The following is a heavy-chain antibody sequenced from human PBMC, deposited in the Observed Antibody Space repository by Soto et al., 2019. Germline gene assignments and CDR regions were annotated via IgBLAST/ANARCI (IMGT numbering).Heavy chain of an antibody. J-gene: IGHJ6*02. D-gene: IGHD3-3*01. CDR2: VNPDNGDT. Sequence: ASVKVSCKASGYTFTGNYIHWVRQAPGQGLEWMGWVNPDNGDTASAQKFQGRVTMTSDTSVTTAYMELSRLTSDDTAVYYCARDPRPPSGWLGFWEYGMDVWGQGTKVTVSS. CDR3: ARDPRPPSGWLGFWEYGMDV. V-gene: IGHV1-2*02. CDR1: GYTFTGNY.